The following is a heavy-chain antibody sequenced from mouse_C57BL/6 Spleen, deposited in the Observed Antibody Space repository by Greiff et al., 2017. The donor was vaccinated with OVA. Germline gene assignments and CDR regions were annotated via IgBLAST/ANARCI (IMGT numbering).Heavy chain of an antibody. Sequence: VKLMESGAELVRPGASVKLSCKASGYTFTDYYINWVKQRPGQGLEWIARIYPGSGNTYYNEKFKGKATLTAEKSSSTAYMQLSSLTSEDSAVYFCARRDDGYTDAMDYWGQGTSVTVSS. CDR2: IYPGSGNT. CDR3: ARRDDGYTDAMDY. D-gene: IGHD2-3*01. V-gene: IGHV1-76*01. J-gene: IGHJ4*01. CDR1: GYTFTDYY.